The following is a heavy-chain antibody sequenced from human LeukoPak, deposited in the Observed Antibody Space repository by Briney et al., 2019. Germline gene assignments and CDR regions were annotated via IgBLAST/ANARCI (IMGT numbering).Heavy chain of an antibody. J-gene: IGHJ4*02. CDR2: IYTSGST. CDR3: ARVGSELLGYFDY. D-gene: IGHD1-26*01. V-gene: IGHV4-61*02. CDR1: GGSISSGSYY. Sequence: SQTLSLTCTVSGGSISSGSYYWSWIRQPAGKGLEWIGRIYTSGSTNYNPSLKSRVTISVDTSKNQFSLKLSSVTAADTAVYYCARVGSELLGYFDYWGQGTLVTVSS.